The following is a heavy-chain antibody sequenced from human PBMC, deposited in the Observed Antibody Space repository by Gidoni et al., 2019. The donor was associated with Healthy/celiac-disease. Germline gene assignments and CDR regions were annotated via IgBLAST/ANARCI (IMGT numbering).Heavy chain of an antibody. D-gene: IGHD3-16*02. V-gene: IGHV3-30*18. Sequence: QVQLVESGGGVVQPGRSLRLSCAASGFTFSSYGMHWVRQAPGKGLEWVAVRSYDGSNKYYADAVKGRFTISRDNSKNTLYLQMNSLRAEDTAVYYCAKDSIMITFGGVIAAPGWFDPWGQGTLVTVSS. CDR2: RSYDGSNK. J-gene: IGHJ5*02. CDR1: GFTFSSYG. CDR3: AKDSIMITFGGVIAAPGWFDP.